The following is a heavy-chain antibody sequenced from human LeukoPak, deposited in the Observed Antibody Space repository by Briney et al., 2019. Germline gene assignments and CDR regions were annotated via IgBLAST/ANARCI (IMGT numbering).Heavy chain of an antibody. D-gene: IGHD6-13*01. CDR1: GFTFSDAW. V-gene: IGHV3-15*01. CDR3: VRGGDSSNRKRSLGF. Sequence: GGSLRLSCAASGFTFSDAWMTWVRQAPGEGLEWVGRIKSRANGGTTDYAAPVKGRFTISRDDSKNTLYLQMNSLKTEDTAVYYCVRGGDSSNRKRSLGFWGQGTLVTVSS. CDR2: IKSRANGGTT. J-gene: IGHJ4*02.